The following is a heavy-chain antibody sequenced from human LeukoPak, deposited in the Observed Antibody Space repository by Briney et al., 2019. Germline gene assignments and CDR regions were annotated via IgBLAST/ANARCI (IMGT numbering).Heavy chain of an antibody. J-gene: IGHJ6*02. V-gene: IGHV3-7*01. CDR3: ARAMDV. Sequence: GGSLRLSCSASGFTFSNYWMHWVRQAPGKGLEWVANIKQEGSEKYYVDSVKGRFTISRDNAKNSLYLQMNSLRAEDTAVYYCARAMDVWGQGTTVTVSS. CDR2: IKQEGSEK. CDR1: GFTFSNYW.